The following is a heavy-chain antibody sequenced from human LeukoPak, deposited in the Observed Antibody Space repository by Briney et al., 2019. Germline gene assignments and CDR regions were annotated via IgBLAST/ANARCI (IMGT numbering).Heavy chain of an antibody. Sequence: ASVKVSCKASGYTFTSYDINWVRQATGQGLEWMGWMNPNSGNTGYAQKFQGRVTMTRNTSISTAYMELSSLRSEDTAVYYCARGSDGYQQGFDYYYYYGMDVWGQGTTVTVSS. J-gene: IGHJ6*02. CDR2: MNPNSGNT. CDR3: ARGSDGYQQGFDYYYYYGMDV. V-gene: IGHV1-8*01. D-gene: IGHD3-22*01. CDR1: GYTFTSYD.